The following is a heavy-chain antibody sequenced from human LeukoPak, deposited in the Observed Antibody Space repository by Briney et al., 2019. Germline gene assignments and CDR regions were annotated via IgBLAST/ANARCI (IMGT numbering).Heavy chain of an antibody. V-gene: IGHV3-30*03. CDR1: GFTFSSYG. CDR3: ARGAYQNYYDSSGLLEDGMDV. J-gene: IGHJ6*02. Sequence: GGSLRLSCAASGFTFSSYGMHWVRQAPGMGLEWVAVISYDGSNKYYADSVKGRFTISRDNSKNTLYLQMNSLRAEDTAVYYCARGAYQNYYDSSGLLEDGMDVWGQGTTVTVSS. CDR2: ISYDGSNK. D-gene: IGHD3-22*01.